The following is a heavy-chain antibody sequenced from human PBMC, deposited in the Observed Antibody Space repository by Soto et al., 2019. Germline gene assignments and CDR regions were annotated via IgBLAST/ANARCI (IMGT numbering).Heavy chain of an antibody. CDR1: GFTFSSYA. J-gene: IGHJ6*02. CDR2: ISYDGSNK. V-gene: IGHV3-30-3*01. Sequence: GGSLRLSCAASGFTFSSYAMHWVRQAPGKGLEWVAVISYDGSNKYYADSVKGRFTISRDNSKNTLYLQMNSLRAEDTAVYYCARGYCSGGSCYSHGYYYYGMDVWGQGTTVTVSS. CDR3: ARGYCSGGSCYSHGYYYYGMDV. D-gene: IGHD2-15*01.